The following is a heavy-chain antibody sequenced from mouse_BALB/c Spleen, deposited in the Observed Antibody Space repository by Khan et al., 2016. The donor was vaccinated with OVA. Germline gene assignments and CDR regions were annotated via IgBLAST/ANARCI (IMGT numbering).Heavy chain of an antibody. Sequence: QVQLQQSGPGLVQPSQSLSITCTVSGFSLTSYGVHWVRQSPGKGLEWLGVIWSGGSTDYNAAFISRLSISKDNSKSQVFFKMNSLQANDTAIYYWARILIGTTDYAMDYWGQGTSVTVSS. D-gene: IGHD2-14*01. V-gene: IGHV2-2*02. CDR1: GFSLTSYG. J-gene: IGHJ4*01. CDR3: ARILIGTTDYAMDY. CDR2: IWSGGST.